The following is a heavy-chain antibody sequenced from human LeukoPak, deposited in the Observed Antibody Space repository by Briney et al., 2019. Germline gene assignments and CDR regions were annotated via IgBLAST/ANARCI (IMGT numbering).Heavy chain of an antibody. CDR3: ARDLGSSGWYTFDY. CDR1: GDSVSSNNGA. D-gene: IGHD6-19*01. CDR2: TYYRSKWYN. V-gene: IGHV6-1*01. Sequence: SQTLSVTFAISGDSVSSNNGAWNWIRQSPSRGLEWLGRTYYRSKWYNDYTVSMKGRITINPDTSKNQFSLQLNSVTPEDTAVYYCARDLGSSGWYTFDYWGQGTLVTVSS. J-gene: IGHJ4*02.